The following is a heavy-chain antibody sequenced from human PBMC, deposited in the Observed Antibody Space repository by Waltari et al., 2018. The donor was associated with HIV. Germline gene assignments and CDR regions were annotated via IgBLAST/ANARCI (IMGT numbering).Heavy chain of an antibody. J-gene: IGHJ5*02. Sequence: QLQLQESGPGLVKPSETLSLTCTVSGGSISSSSYYWGWIRKPPGKGLEWIGWCYYRGSTYYNPSLKSRVTISGDTSKNQFSLKLCSVTAADTAVYDCATDPSSSWYANWFDPWGQGTLVTVSS. CDR2: CYYRGST. V-gene: IGHV4-39*01. CDR3: ATDPSSSWYANWFDP. D-gene: IGHD6-13*01. CDR1: GGSISSSSYY.